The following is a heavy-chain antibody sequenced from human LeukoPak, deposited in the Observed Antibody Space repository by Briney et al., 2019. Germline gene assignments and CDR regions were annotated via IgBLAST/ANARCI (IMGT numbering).Heavy chain of an antibody. D-gene: IGHD6-19*01. CDR2: FYYSGNT. V-gene: IGHV4-39*01. CDR3: ARTAGVAVAGSRQYFDY. Sequence: SETLSLTCSVSGGSISSSSYYWGWIRQPPGKGLEWIGSFYYSGNTYYNPSPKSRVTISVDTSKNEFSLKLRSVTAADTAVYYCARTAGVAVAGSRQYFDYWGQGTLVTVSS. CDR1: GGSISSSSYY. J-gene: IGHJ4*02.